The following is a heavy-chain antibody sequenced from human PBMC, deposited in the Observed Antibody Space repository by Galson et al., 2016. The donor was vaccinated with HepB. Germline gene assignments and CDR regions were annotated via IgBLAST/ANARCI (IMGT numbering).Heavy chain of an antibody. CDR2: IKTDGSIT. CDR3: ARGRRGAISDFFDS. J-gene: IGHJ4*02. Sequence: SLRLSCAASGFTFSNYAMSWVHQAPGKGLVWVSRIKTDGSITGYADSVKGRFTISRANGKKTMYLQMNSLRAEDTALYYCARGRRGAISDFFDSWGQGTLVTVSS. D-gene: IGHD3-10*01. V-gene: IGHV3-74*01. CDR1: GFTFSNYA.